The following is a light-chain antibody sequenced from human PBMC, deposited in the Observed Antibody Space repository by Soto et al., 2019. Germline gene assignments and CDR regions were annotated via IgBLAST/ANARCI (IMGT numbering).Light chain of an antibody. CDR3: AAWDGSRYGVG. CDR2: ENN. V-gene: IGLV1-51*02. Sequence: QSVLTQPPSVSATPGQKVTISCSGSSSNIGKNFVSWYQQFPGTAPKVLIYENNKRHSGIPDRFSGSKSGTSVTLGITGLQTGVEAFSCCAAWDGSRYGVGFGGGTKVTVL. J-gene: IGLJ2*01. CDR1: SSNIGKNF.